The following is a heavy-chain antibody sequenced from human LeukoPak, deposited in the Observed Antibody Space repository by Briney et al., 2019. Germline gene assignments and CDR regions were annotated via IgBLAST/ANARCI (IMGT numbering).Heavy chain of an antibody. J-gene: IGHJ4*02. CDR3: ARVSLSSGCLSN. V-gene: IGHV3-21*01. D-gene: IGHD6-19*01. Sequence: GGSLRLSCAASAFSLNAYNMNWVRQAPGKGLEWVSSISYTGTYIYYADSVKGRFTISRDNAQNTLFLQMNGLRAEDTAVYYCARVSLSSGCLSNWGQGTLVTVSS. CDR2: ISYTGTYI. CDR1: AFSLNAYN.